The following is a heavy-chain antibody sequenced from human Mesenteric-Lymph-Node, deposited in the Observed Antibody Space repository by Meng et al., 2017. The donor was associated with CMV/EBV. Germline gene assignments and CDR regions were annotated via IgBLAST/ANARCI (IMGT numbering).Heavy chain of an antibody. Sequence: GESLKISCKASGHTFTGDYIHWVRQAPGQGLEWLGWINPDSGGTNYAQKFQGRVTMTRDTSVSTAYMELSSLRSDDTAAYYCAKDRHLAEYFDSWGQGTLVTVSS. J-gene: IGHJ4*02. CDR2: INPDSGGT. CDR1: GHTFTGDY. V-gene: IGHV1-2*02. CDR3: AKDRHLAEYFDS.